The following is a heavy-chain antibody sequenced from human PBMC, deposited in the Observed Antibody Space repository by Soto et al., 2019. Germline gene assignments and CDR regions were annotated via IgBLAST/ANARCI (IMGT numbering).Heavy chain of an antibody. Sequence: QVQLQESGPGLVKPSGTLSLTCAVSGGSISSSNWWSWVRQPPGKGLEWIGEIYHRGSTNYNPSRKSRVTISVDKSKNQFSLKLSSVTAADTAVYYCAREGAAAGPDDIIDYWGQGTLVTVSS. CDR3: AREGAAAGPDDIIDY. CDR2: IYHRGST. CDR1: GGSISSSNW. D-gene: IGHD6-13*01. V-gene: IGHV4-4*02. J-gene: IGHJ4*02.